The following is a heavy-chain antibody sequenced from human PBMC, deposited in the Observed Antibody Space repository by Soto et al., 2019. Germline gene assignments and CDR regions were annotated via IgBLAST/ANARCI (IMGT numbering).Heavy chain of an antibody. J-gene: IGHJ4*02. CDR1: GGSISSGDYY. D-gene: IGHD5-18*01. CDR3: ASSRYGYTFYDY. V-gene: IGHV4-30-4*01. CDR2: IYYSGST. Sequence: QVQLQESGPGLVKPSQTLFLTCTVSGGSISSGDYYWSWIRQPPGKGLEWIGYIYYSGSTYYNPSLKSRLTISVDTSTNQFSLKLSSVTAADTAVYYCASSRYGYTFYDYWGQGTLVTVSS.